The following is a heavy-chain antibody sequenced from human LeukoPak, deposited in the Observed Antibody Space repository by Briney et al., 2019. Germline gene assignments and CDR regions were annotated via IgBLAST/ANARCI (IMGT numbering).Heavy chain of an antibody. J-gene: IGHJ5*02. Sequence: PGGSLRLSCAASGFTFDDYAMHWVRQAPGKGLEWVSGISWNSGSIGYADSVKGRFTISRDNAKNSLYLQMNSLRAEDTAVYYCAREMDSSGWYVWFDPWGQGTLVTVSS. CDR2: ISWNSGSI. CDR3: AREMDSSGWYVWFDP. D-gene: IGHD6-19*01. V-gene: IGHV3-9*01. CDR1: GFTFDDYA.